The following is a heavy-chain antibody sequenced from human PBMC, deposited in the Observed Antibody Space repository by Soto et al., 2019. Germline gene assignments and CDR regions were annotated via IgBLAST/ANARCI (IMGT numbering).Heavy chain of an antibody. CDR3: ARVAEEELAGASFYDY. CDR2: LIPLFGTP. J-gene: IGHJ4*02. V-gene: IGHV1-69*01. CDR1: GGSFTTYA. D-gene: IGHD6-19*01. Sequence: QVQLVQSGAEVKKTGSSVRVSCQASGGSFTTYAINWMRQAPGQGLEWMGGLIPLFGTPNYAQKFQGRLTITADESTSTAHMELSSLRSEDTAVYYCARVAEEELAGASFYDYWGQGTLVTVSS.